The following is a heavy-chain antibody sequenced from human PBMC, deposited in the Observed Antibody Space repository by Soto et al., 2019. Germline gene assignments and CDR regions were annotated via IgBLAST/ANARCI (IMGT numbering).Heavy chain of an antibody. CDR1: GGTFSSYT. V-gene: IGHV1-69*08. CDR3: ARDVIGYSSEGWYFDL. Sequence: QVQLVQSGAEVKKPGSSVKVSCKASGGTFSSYTISWVRQAPGQGLEWMGRIIPILGIANYAQKFQGRVTITADKSTRTAYMELSSLRSEDTAVYYCARDVIGYSSEGWYFDLWGRGTLVTVSS. J-gene: IGHJ2*01. D-gene: IGHD6-25*01. CDR2: IIPILGIA.